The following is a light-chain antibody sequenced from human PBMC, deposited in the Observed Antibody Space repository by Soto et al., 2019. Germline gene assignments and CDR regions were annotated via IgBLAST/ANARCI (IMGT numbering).Light chain of an antibody. Sequence: EIVLTQSPGTLSLSPGERATLSCRASHSVSSTYLAWYQQKPGQAPRLLIYGASSRATGIPDRFSGSGSGTDFTLPTSRREPEDFAVYYCQQYGSSPPYTFGQGTKLEIK. J-gene: IGKJ2*01. CDR1: HSVSSTY. V-gene: IGKV3-20*01. CDR3: QQYGSSPPYT. CDR2: GAS.